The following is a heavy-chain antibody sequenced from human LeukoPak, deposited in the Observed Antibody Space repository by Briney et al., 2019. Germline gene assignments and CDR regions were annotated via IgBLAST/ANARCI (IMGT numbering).Heavy chain of an antibody. CDR2: IRQDGGEK. J-gene: IGHJ4*01. D-gene: IGHD6-13*01. V-gene: IGHV3-7*01. CDR3: ARDGTAPGLYFDL. Sequence: GGSMRLSCAVSGFTFSSYWMNWVRQAPGKGLEWVASIRQDGGEKSYVDSVKGRFTISRDNTKNSLYLQINSLRAEDTAMYYCARDGTAPGLYFDLWGQGTLVTVSS. CDR1: GFTFSSYW.